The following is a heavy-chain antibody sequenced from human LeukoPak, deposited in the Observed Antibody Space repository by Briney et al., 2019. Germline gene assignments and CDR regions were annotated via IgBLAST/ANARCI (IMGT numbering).Heavy chain of an antibody. V-gene: IGHV3-23*01. J-gene: IGHJ4*02. D-gene: IGHD3-22*01. CDR3: AKGARSSYYGSRGDYYGWYY. CDR2: ITSSGGT. CDR1: GFTFSSYP. Sequence: GGSLRLSCAASGFTFSSYPVSWVRQAPGRGLEWVSAITSSGGTYYIASVRGRFIVSRDNSKNTLYLQMNSLRAEDTAVYYCAKGARSSYYGSRGDYYGWYYWGQGTLVTVSS.